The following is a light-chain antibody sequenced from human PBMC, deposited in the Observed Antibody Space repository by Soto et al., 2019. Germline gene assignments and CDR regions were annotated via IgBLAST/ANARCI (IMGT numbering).Light chain of an antibody. CDR1: QSLSKY. Sequence: DIQMTQSPSSLSASVGDRVTITCRASQSLSKYLNWFQQKPGNPPKLLIYAASTLQGGVPSRFSGRGSGTDFTLTISSLQPEDFATYYCQQTYSSPETFGQGTKVEI. CDR2: AAS. V-gene: IGKV1-39*01. CDR3: QQTYSSPET. J-gene: IGKJ1*01.